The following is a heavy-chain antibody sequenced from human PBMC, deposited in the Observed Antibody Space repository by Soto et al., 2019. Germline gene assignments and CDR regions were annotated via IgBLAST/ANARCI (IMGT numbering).Heavy chain of an antibody. CDR3: AGRDGRIAAAGTGYDYYGMDV. CDR1: GGTFSSYA. Sequence: QVQLVQSGAEVKKPGSSVKVSCKASGGTFSSYAISWVRQAPGQGLEWMGGIIPIFGTANYAQKFQGRVTITEDKSTGLAYRELSSLNSEDTAVSYSAGRDGRIAAAGTGYDYYGMDVCGQGTTVTVSS. J-gene: IGHJ6*02. CDR2: IIPIFGTA. V-gene: IGHV1-69*06. D-gene: IGHD6-13*01.